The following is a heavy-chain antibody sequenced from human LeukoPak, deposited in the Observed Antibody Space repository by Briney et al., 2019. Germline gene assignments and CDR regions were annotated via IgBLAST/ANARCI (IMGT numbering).Heavy chain of an antibody. CDR2: INHSGST. D-gene: IGHD6-13*01. CDR1: GGSFSGYY. J-gene: IGHJ6*02. Sequence: SETLSLTCAVYGGSFSGYYWSWIRQPPGKGLEWIGEINHSGSTNYNPSLKSRVTISVDTSKNQFSLKLSSVTAADMAVYYCATARYSSSWYHYYYGMDVWGQGTTVTVSS. CDR3: ATARYSSSWYHYYYGMDV. V-gene: IGHV4-34*01.